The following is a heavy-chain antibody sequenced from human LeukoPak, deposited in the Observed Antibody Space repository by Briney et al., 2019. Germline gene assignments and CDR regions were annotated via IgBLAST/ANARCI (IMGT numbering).Heavy chain of an antibody. CDR2: MKQDASEK. D-gene: IGHD6-19*01. Sequence: GGSLRLSCVGSGFTFSSYWMSWVRQAPGKGPEWVANMKQDASEKYYFGALNGRFTIFRDNAKNSLYLQMNSLRAEDTAVYYCARGSSSGYSSYYFDYWGQGTLVTVSS. CDR3: ARGSSSGYSSYYFDY. CDR1: GFTFSSYW. V-gene: IGHV3-7*01. J-gene: IGHJ4*02.